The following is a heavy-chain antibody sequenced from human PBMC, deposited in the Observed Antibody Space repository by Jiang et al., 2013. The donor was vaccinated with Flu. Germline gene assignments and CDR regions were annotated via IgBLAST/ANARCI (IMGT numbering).Heavy chain of an antibody. CDR3: ARGGRWSTVTTLTP. Sequence: GAEVKKPGSSVKVSCKDSGGTLSSYAIYWVRQAPGQGLEWMGGIIPIFGTSSYAQELQGRVTITADRSTNTAYMELSSLTPDDTAVYYCARGGRWSTVTTLTPWGQGPWSTVS. D-gene: IGHD4-17*01. CDR1: GGTLSSYA. V-gene: IGHV1-69*06. J-gene: IGHJ1*01. CDR2: IIPIFGTS.